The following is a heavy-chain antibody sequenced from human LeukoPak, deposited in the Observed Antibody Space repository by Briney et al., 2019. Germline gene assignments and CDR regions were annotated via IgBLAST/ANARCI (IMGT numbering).Heavy chain of an antibody. V-gene: IGHV1-18*01. CDR3: ARSRGLRGDY. D-gene: IGHD3-10*01. CDR1: GGTFSSYA. J-gene: IGHJ4*02. Sequence: ASVKVSCKASGGTFSSYAISWVRQAPGQGLEWMGWISAYNGNTNYAQKLQGRVTMTTDTSTSTAYMELRSLRSDDTAVYYCARSRGLRGDYWGQGTLVTVSS. CDR2: ISAYNGNT.